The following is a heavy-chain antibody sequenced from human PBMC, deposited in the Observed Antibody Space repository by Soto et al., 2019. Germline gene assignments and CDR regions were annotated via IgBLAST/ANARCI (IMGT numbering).Heavy chain of an antibody. CDR3: AKAIGYCSSTSCYTGLAYYYYGMDV. CDR2: ISGSGSAA. J-gene: IGHJ6*02. V-gene: IGHV3-23*01. CDR1: GFPFSTYA. D-gene: IGHD2-2*02. Sequence: GGSLRLSCAASGFPFSTYAVTWVRQAPGKGLEWVSVISGSGSAAYYADSVKGRFTISRDNSKNTLYLQMSSLRAEDTAVYYCAKAIGYCSSTSCYTGLAYYYYGMDVWGQGTTVTVSS.